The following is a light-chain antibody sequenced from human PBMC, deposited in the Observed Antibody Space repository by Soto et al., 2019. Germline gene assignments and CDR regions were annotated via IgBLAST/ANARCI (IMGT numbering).Light chain of an antibody. CDR3: KQCSAPTLS. CDR1: QGIDSW. CDR2: AVS. Sequence: QMTYPTSSVSACGGGGFIMIFRASQGIDSWLAWYQQRPGKAPELLIYAVSYLQSGVPSRFSGIGSGKDLAYDISSLQPEYFATDLWKQCSAPTLSFTGGTKVAIK. J-gene: IGKJ4*01. V-gene: IGKV1-12*01.